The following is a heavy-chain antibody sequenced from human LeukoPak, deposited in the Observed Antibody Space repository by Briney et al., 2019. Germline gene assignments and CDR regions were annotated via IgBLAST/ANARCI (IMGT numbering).Heavy chain of an antibody. D-gene: IGHD2-8*01. V-gene: IGHV4-30-2*01. CDR2: IYHSGST. J-gene: IGHJ5*02. CDR3: AQNGQSGFSFDP. CDR1: GGSISSGGYS. Sequence: SETLSLTCAVSGGSISSGGYSWSWIRQPPGKGLEWIGYIYHSGSTYYNPSLKSRVTISADTSKNQFSLKLSSVTAADTAAYYCAQNGQSGFSFDPWGQGTLVTVSS.